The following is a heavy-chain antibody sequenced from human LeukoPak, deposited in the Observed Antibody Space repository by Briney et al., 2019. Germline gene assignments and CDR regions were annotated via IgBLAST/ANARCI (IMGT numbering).Heavy chain of an antibody. V-gene: IGHV3-48*03. CDR1: GFTFSSYE. CDR2: ISSSGSTI. D-gene: IGHD5-12*01. J-gene: IGHJ4*02. CDR3: ARDKYSGYDSLLFDY. Sequence: GGSLRLSCAASGFTFSSYEMNWVRQAPGKGLEWVSYISSSGSTIYYADPVKGRFTISRDNAKNSLYLQMNSLRAEDTAVYYCARDKYSGYDSLLFDYWGQGTLVTVSS.